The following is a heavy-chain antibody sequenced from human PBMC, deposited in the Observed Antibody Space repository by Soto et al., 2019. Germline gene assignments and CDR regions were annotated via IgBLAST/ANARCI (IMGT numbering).Heavy chain of an antibody. CDR1: GFTFSDYA. V-gene: IGHV3-30*18. CDR2: VSHDGRNT. CDR3: AKGGRQWLVTSDFNY. Sequence: VQLVESGGGVVQPGRSLRLSCAASGFTFSDYAMHWVRQAPCKGLEWVAVVSHDGRNTHYADSVKGRFTISRDRCKNTVSLEMTSLRAEDTAVYYCAKGGRQWLVTSDFNYWGQGALVTVSS. J-gene: IGHJ4*02. D-gene: IGHD6-19*01.